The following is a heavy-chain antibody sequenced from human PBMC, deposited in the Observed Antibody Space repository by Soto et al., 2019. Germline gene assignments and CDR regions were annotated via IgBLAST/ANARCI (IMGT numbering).Heavy chain of an antibody. D-gene: IGHD2-2*02. J-gene: IGHJ6*02. CDR3: ARNADIGDIGLVPAAINDMDV. CDR1: GGTFSSYS. V-gene: IGHV1-69*02. Sequence: QVQLVQSGAEVKKPGSSVKVSCKASGGTFSSYSFTWVRQAPGQGLEWMGRIMPFFGIASYAQKFQGRVTITADKTTSTAYKELRSLGSEDTAVYYCARNADIGDIGLVPAAINDMDVWGRGTTVTVSS. CDR2: IMPFFGIA.